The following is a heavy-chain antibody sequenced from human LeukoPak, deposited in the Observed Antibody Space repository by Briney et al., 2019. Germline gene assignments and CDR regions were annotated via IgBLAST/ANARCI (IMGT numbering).Heavy chain of an antibody. CDR1: GYTFTDYY. Sequence: GASVKVSCKASGYTFTDYYIHWVRQAPGQRLEWMGWINSNSGGTNYAQKFQGRVTMTRDTSISTAYMELSRLRSDDTAVYYCARVRSKQGYYDSSGYYPGAFDIWGQGTMVTVSS. J-gene: IGHJ3*02. CDR2: INSNSGGT. D-gene: IGHD3-22*01. CDR3: ARVRSKQGYYDSSGYYPGAFDI. V-gene: IGHV1-2*02.